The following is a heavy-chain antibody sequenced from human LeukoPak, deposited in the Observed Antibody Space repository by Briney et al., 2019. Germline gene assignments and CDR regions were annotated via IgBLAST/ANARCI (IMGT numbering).Heavy chain of an antibody. Sequence: GGSLRLSCEGSAFIFSGHWMNWVRQTPGKGLEWVASIKEDGSERQYVDSVKGRFSISRDNTKGSLFLQLNSLRAEDTAVFYCARDQYDTWSRRGNFDSWGQGTPVTVSS. D-gene: IGHD3-3*01. V-gene: IGHV3-7*03. CDR1: AFIFSGHW. CDR3: ARDQYDTWSRRGNFDS. CDR2: IKEDGSER. J-gene: IGHJ4*02.